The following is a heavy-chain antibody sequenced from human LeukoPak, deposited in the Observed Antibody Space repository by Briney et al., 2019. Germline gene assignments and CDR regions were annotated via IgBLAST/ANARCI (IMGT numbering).Heavy chain of an antibody. CDR1: GFTFSSYA. CDR2: ISGSGGST. D-gene: IGHD2-15*01. J-gene: IGHJ4*02. V-gene: IGHV3-23*01. CDR3: AKNSGGSCYSNFVY. Sequence: GGSLRLSCAASGFTFSSYAMSWVRQAPGKGLEWVSAISGSGGSTYYADSVKGRFTISRENSKNTLYLQMNSLRAEDTAVYYCAKNSGGSCYSNFVYWGQGSLVTVSS.